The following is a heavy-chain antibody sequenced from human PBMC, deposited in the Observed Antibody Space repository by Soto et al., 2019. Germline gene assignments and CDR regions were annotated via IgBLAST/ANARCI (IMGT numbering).Heavy chain of an antibody. CDR1: GFTFSSYA. V-gene: IGHV3-23*01. J-gene: IGHJ4*02. Sequence: GGSLRLSCAASGFTFSSYAMTWVRQAPGKGLEWVSTVSGRDDSVYYADSVKGRFTISRDNSKNTLSLQMNSLRAEDTAIYYCAKAITNRLRIIDFWGQGTLVTVSS. CDR2: VSGRDDSV. D-gene: IGHD4-17*01. CDR3: AKAITNRLRIIDF.